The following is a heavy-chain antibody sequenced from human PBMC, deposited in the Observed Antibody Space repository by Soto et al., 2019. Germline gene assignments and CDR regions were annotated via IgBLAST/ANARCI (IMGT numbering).Heavy chain of an antibody. J-gene: IGHJ4*02. CDR1: GFTFDDYG. Sequence: GGSLRLSCAASGFTFDDYGMSWVRQAPGKGLEWVSGINGSGVSTYYADSVKGRFTISRDKSKNTLYLQMNSLRAEDTAVYYCVKSPGMYYYDSSGYYHYDYWGQGTLVTVSS. V-gene: IGHV3-23*01. CDR2: INGSGVST. D-gene: IGHD3-22*01. CDR3: VKSPGMYYYDSSGYYHYDY.